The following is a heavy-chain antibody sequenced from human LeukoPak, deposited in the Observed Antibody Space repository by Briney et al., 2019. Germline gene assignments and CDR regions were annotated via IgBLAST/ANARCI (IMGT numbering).Heavy chain of an antibody. CDR3: ARDQDIVVVVAALRQREMGGFDP. D-gene: IGHD2-15*01. Sequence: ASVKVSCKASGYTFTNYDINWVRQATGQGPEWMGWMNPKSGNTGYAQKFQGRVTVTRNTSISTAYMELSSLRSDDTAVYYCARDQDIVVVVAALRQREMGGFDPWGQGTLVTVSS. CDR1: GYTFTNYD. CDR2: MNPKSGNT. J-gene: IGHJ5*02. V-gene: IGHV1-8*01.